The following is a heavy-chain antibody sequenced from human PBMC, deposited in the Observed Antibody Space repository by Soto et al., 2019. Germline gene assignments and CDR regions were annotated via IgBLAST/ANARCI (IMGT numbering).Heavy chain of an antibody. CDR3: ARDGRAGDGSGYYFDY. Sequence: QVQLVESGGGVVQPGRSLRLSCAASGFTFSSYAMHWVRQAPGKGLEWVAVISYDGSNKYYADSVKGRFTISRDNSKNTLYLQMNRLRAEDTAVYYCARDGRAGDGSGYYFDYWGQGTLVTVSS. J-gene: IGHJ4*02. D-gene: IGHD6-19*01. V-gene: IGHV3-30-3*01. CDR1: GFTFSSYA. CDR2: ISYDGSNK.